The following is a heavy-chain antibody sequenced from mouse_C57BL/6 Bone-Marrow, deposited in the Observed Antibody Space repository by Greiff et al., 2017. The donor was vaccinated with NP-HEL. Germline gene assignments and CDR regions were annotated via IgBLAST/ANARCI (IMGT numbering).Heavy chain of an antibody. CDR2: ISDGGSYT. CDR1: GFTFSSYA. V-gene: IGHV5-4*01. J-gene: IGHJ1*03. Sequence: EVQLVESGGGLVKPGGSLKLSCAASGFTFSSYAMSWVRQTPEKRLEWVATISDGGSYTYYPDNVKGRFTISRDNAKNNLYLQMSHLKSEDTAMYYCARVGITTVVATFYWYFDVWGTGTTVTVSS. D-gene: IGHD1-1*01. CDR3: ARVGITTVVATFYWYFDV.